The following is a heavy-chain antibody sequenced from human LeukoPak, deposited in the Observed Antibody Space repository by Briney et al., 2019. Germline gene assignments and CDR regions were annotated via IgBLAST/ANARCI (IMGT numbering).Heavy chain of an antibody. Sequence: ASVKVSCKVSGYTLTELSMHWVRQAPGKGLEWMGGFDPEDGETIYAQKFQGRVTITADKSTSTAYMELSSLRSEDTAVYYCARRYYYGSGNYYGMDVWGQGTTVTVSS. D-gene: IGHD3-10*01. CDR3: ARRYYYGSGNYYGMDV. V-gene: IGHV1-24*01. J-gene: IGHJ6*02. CDR2: FDPEDGET. CDR1: GYTLTELS.